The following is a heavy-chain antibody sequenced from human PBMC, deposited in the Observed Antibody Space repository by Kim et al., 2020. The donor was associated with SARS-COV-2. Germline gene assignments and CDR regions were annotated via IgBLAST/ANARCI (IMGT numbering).Heavy chain of an antibody. CDR1: GYSFTSYW. CDR3: ASLFSGVTPTGAPYGMDV. CDR2: IDPSDSYT. J-gene: IGHJ6*02. V-gene: IGHV5-10-1*01. Sequence: GESLKISCKGSGYSFTSYWISWVRQMPGKGLEWMGRIDPSDSYTNYSPSFQGHVTISADKSISTAYLQWSSLKASDTAMYYCASLFSGVTPTGAPYGMDVWGQGTTVTVSS. D-gene: IGHD7-27*01.